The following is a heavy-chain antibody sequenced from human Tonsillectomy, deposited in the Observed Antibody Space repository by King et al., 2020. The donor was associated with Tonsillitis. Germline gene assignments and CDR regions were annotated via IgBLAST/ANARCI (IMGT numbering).Heavy chain of an antibody. J-gene: IGHJ4*02. CDR2: IRYDGNYI. D-gene: IGHD3-16*02. Sequence: VQLVESGGGVVQPGGSLRLSCVASGFTFSSYDSHWVRQAPGKGLEWVAFIRYDGNYIYYADSVKGRFAISRDNSKNTLYLQMNSLRIEDTDVYYCAKGGGGEIWVNYRVGAFDYWGQGTLVTVSS. CDR1: GFTFSSYD. CDR3: AKGGGGEIWVNYRVGAFDY. V-gene: IGHV3-30*02.